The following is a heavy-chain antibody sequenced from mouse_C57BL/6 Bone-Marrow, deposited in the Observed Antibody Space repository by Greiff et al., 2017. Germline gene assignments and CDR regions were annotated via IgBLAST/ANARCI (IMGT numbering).Heavy chain of an antibody. CDR2: IHPNSGST. CDR3: AREEDYYGSRRYFDV. D-gene: IGHD1-1*01. Sequence: QVQLQQPGAELVKPGASVKLSCKASGYTFTSYWMHWVKQRPGQSLEWIGMIHPNSGSTNYNEKFKSKATLTVDKSSSTAYMQLSSLTSEDSAVYYCAREEDYYGSRRYFDVWGTGTTVTVSS. J-gene: IGHJ1*03. CDR1: GYTFTSYW. V-gene: IGHV1-64*01.